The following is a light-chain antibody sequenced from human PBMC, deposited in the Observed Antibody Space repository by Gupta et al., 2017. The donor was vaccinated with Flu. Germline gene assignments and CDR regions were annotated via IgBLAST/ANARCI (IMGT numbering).Light chain of an antibody. CDR2: SAS. CDR1: QSLGSN. J-gene: IGKJ1*01. Sequence: PATLSVAPGERATLSCRASQSLGSNLAWYQQRPGQAPRLLIFSASTRATGLPARFSGSGSGTEFTLTITSLQSEDFAIYYCQQVNFCPPTFGQGTKVEIK. CDR3: QQVNFCPPT. V-gene: IGKV3-15*01.